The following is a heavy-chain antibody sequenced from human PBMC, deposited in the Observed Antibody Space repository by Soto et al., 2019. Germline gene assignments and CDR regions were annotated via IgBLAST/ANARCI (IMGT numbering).Heavy chain of an antibody. CDR2: IKSKADGGTT. CDR1: SNAW. CDR3: TTDPPPYYYGSGDRYFDY. D-gene: IGHD3-10*01. J-gene: IGHJ4*02. V-gene: IGHV3-15*07. Sequence: SNAWMNWVRQAPGKGLEWVGRIKSKADGGTTDYAAPVKGRFTISRDDSKNTLYLQMNSLKTEDTAVYYCTTDPPPYYYGSGDRYFDYWGQGTLVTVSS.